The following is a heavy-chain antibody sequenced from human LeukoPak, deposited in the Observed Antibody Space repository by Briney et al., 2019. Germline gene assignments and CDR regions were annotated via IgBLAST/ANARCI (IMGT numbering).Heavy chain of an antibody. CDR1: GDSVSSRSYY. CDR2: FYYSGSA. V-gene: IGHV4-39*01. J-gene: IGHJ4*02. Sequence: PSETLSLNCTVSGDSVSSRSYYWAWIRQPPGRRLEWIGDFYYSGSAYYNPSLKSRVTISADTSKNQFSLRLSSVTAADTAVYYCARNNYGSGTPDWGQGTLVTVSS. D-gene: IGHD3-10*01. CDR3: ARNNYGSGTPD.